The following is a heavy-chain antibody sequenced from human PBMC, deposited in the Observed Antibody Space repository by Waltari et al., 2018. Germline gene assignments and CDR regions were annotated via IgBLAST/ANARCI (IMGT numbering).Heavy chain of an antibody. V-gene: IGHV1-2*06. CDR1: GYPFTGYY. D-gene: IGHD1-7*01. CDR2: INPNGGGT. CDR3: ARGDRGAGTGDY. Sequence: QVQLVQSGAEVTKPGASVKVPCKASGYPFTGYYMHWVPQAPGQGLEWMGRINPNGGGTNYAQKFQGRVTMTRDTSISTAYMELSRLRSDDTAVYYCARGDRGAGTGDYWGQGTLVTVSS. J-gene: IGHJ4*02.